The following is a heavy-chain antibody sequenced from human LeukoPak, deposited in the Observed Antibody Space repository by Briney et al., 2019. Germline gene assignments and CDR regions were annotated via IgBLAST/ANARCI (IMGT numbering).Heavy chain of an antibody. CDR3: ARLGISGSGDYYYMDV. Sequence: ASVKVSCKAFGYTFTSYYMHWVRQAPGQGLEWMGIIDPSGGSTTYARKFQGRVTMTRDTSTSTVYMELSSLRSDDTAVYYCARLGISGSGDYYYMDVWGKGTTVTVSS. J-gene: IGHJ6*03. CDR2: IDPSGGST. CDR1: GYTFTSYY. D-gene: IGHD3-10*01. V-gene: IGHV1-46*01.